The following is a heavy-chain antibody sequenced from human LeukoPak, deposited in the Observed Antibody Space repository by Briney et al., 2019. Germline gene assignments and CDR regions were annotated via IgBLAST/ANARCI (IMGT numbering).Heavy chain of an antibody. J-gene: IGHJ4*02. Sequence: ASETLSLTCTVSGGSISSSSYYWGWIRQPPGKGLEWIGSIYYSGSTYYNPSLKSRVTISVDTSKNQFSLKLSSVTAADTAVYYCARGWDSYGPLNWGQGTLVTVSS. V-gene: IGHV4-39*07. CDR2: IYYSGST. CDR1: GGSISSSSYY. D-gene: IGHD5-18*01. CDR3: ARGWDSYGPLN.